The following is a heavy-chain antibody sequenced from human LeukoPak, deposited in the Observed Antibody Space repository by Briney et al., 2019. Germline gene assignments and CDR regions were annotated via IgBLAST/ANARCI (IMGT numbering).Heavy chain of an antibody. D-gene: IGHD4-23*01. CDR3: ARGADYGGNSVPFDY. J-gene: IGHJ4*02. CDR1: GGSISSGGHY. V-gene: IGHV4-31*03. Sequence: SETLSLTCTVSGGSISSGGHYWGWIRQQPGKGLEWIGYIYYRGTTYYNPSLKSRVSISLDTSKNQVSLKPTSVTAADTAVYYCARGADYGGNSVPFDYWGQGTLVTVSS. CDR2: IYYRGTT.